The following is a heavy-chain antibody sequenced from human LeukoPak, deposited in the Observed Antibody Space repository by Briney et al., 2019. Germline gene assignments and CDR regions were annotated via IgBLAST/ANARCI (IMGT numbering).Heavy chain of an antibody. Sequence: PGGSLRLSCTASGLSFSGQWMNWVRQSPGQGLEWVANIKYDESEKYYVDSVKGRFTISREDAKNSLSLQMDSVRPEDTAVYYCAFNNNFKYWGQGTLVIVSS. V-gene: IGHV3-7*01. CDR1: GLSFSGQW. D-gene: IGHD1/OR15-1a*01. CDR3: AFNNNFKY. CDR2: IKYDESEK. J-gene: IGHJ4*02.